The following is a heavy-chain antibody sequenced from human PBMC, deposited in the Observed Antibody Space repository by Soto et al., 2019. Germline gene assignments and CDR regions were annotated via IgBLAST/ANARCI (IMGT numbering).Heavy chain of an antibody. CDR2: ISGSGGST. CDR3: AKDGGYDYIWGSYRYYFDY. V-gene: IGHV3-23*01. J-gene: IGHJ4*02. CDR1: GFTFSSYA. Sequence: GGSLRLSCAASGFTFSSYAMSWVRQAPGKGLEWVSAISGSGGSTYYADSVKGRFTISRDNSKNTLYLQMNSLRAEDTAVYYCAKDGGYDYIWGSYRYYFDYWGQGTLVTVSS. D-gene: IGHD3-16*02.